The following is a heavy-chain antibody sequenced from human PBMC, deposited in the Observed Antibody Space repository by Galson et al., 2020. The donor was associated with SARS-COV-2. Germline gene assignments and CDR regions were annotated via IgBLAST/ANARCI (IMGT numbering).Heavy chain of an antibody. CDR1: GYTLSSYY. CDR3: ARGRVSGGY. Sequence: ASVKVSCKASGYTLSSYYMHWVRQAPGQGLEWMGIINPSGGSASYSHKFQGRITMTRDTSTRTVYMELNSLTSDDTAVYYCARGRVSGGYWGQGTLVIVSS. J-gene: IGHJ4*02. V-gene: IGHV1-46*03. CDR2: INPSGGSA. D-gene: IGHD1-26*01.